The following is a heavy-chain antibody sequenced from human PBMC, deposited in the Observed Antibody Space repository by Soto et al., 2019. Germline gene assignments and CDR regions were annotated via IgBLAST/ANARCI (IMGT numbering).Heavy chain of an antibody. CDR2: IYPGDSDT. CDR1: GYSFTSYW. CDR3: ARGHLAVAGTSYYYGMDV. D-gene: IGHD6-19*01. J-gene: IGHJ6*02. Sequence: PGESLKISCKGSGYSFTSYWIGWVRQMPGKGLEWMGIIYPGDSDTRYSPSFQGQVTISADKSLSTAYLQWSSLKASDTAMYYCARGHLAVAGTSYYYGMDVWGQGTTVTVSS. V-gene: IGHV5-51*01.